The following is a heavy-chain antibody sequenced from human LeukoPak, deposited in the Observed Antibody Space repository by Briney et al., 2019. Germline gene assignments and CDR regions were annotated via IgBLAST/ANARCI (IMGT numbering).Heavy chain of an antibody. CDR1: GGSISSYY. J-gene: IGHJ6*02. D-gene: IGHD3-3*01. CDR2: ISYSGST. Sequence: SEALSLTCTVSGGSISSYYWTWIRQPPGQGLEWIGYISYSGSTNYNPSLKSRVTISRDTSKNQFSLKLTSVTAADTAVYYCARGMTVFGVVIKSGMDVWGQGTTVTVSS. CDR3: ARGMTVFGVVIKSGMDV. V-gene: IGHV4-59*01.